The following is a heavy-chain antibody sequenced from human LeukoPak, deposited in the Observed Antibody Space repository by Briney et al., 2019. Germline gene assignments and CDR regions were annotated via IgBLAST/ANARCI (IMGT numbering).Heavy chain of an antibody. Sequence: RGSLRLSCAASGFTFSSYAMHWVRQAPGKRLEWVALISYDGSNKYYADSVKGRFTISRDNSKNTPYLQMNSLRAEDTAVYYCARSRWAAAGRGRAYYFDCWGEGTLVTVSS. D-gene: IGHD6-13*01. CDR3: ARSRWAAAGRGRAYYFDC. J-gene: IGHJ4*02. CDR2: ISYDGSNK. CDR1: GFTFSSYA. V-gene: IGHV3-30-3*01.